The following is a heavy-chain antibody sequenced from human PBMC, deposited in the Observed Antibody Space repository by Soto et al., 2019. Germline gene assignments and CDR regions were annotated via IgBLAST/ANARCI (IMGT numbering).Heavy chain of an antibody. Sequence: QVQLQESGPGLVKPSQTLSLTCTVSGGSISSGGYYWSWIRQHPGKGLEWIGYSYYSGSTYYNPSRKSRVSISLDTTKNQFSLKLSSVTAADTAVYYCASRDSSGYYRLDYFDYWGQGTLVTVSS. CDR1: GGSISSGGYY. CDR3: ASRDSSGYYRLDYFDY. CDR2: SYYSGST. V-gene: IGHV4-31*03. J-gene: IGHJ4*02. D-gene: IGHD3-22*01.